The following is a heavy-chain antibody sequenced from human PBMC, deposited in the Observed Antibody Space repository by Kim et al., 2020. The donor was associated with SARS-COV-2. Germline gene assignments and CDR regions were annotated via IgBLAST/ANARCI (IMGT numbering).Heavy chain of an antibody. CDR2: SSISK. Sequence: SSISKVYQDTAKGTFTISRDNARNALYRQMNSMRAEDTAVYYCARGGIDYWGHGTPVTVSS. V-gene: IGHV3-21*01. CDR3: ARGGIDY. J-gene: IGHJ4*01. D-gene: IGHD3-10*01.